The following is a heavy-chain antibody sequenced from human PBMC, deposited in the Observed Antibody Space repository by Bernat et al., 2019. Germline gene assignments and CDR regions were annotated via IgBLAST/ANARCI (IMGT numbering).Heavy chain of an antibody. CDR3: ARHFPTRVIAVAPVDI. J-gene: IGHJ3*02. Sequence: QVQLQESGPGLVKPSETLSLTCTVSSDSISSYYWSWIRQPPGDGLEWIGCVYYSRNSDYNPSLKSRATISIDTSKNQVSLKLNSVTAADTAVYFCARHFPTRVIAVAPVDIWGQGTLVTVSS. CDR1: SDSISSYY. CDR2: VYYSRNS. V-gene: IGHV4-59*08. D-gene: IGHD6-19*01.